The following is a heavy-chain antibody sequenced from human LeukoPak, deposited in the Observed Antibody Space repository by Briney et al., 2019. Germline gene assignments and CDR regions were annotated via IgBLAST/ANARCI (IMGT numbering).Heavy chain of an antibody. J-gene: IGHJ4*02. V-gene: IGHV3-30-3*01. D-gene: IGHD3-16*01. CDR1: GFTFSNAW. CDR2: ISYDGSNK. Sequence: GGSLRLSCAASGFTFSNAWMSWVRQAPGKGLEWVAVISYDGSNKYYADSVKGRFTISRDNSKNTLYLQMNSLRAEDTAVYYCARPLGKSAWPLDYWGKEPLVPVPS. CDR3: ARPLGKSAWPLDY.